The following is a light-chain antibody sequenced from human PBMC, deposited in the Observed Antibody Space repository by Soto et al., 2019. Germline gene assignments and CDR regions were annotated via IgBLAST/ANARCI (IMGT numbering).Light chain of an antibody. CDR1: QSVFHTSDDQNY. V-gene: IGKV4-1*01. J-gene: IGKJ3*01. CDR3: QQYYTTPLT. Sequence: DIVMTQSPDSLAVPLGERATIKCKSSQSVFHTSDDQNYLAWYQQKPGQSPRLLIYWASTRAFGVTDRFSGGGSGTDFTLTISALQAEDVAVHYCQQYYTTPLTFGPGTRVGIK. CDR2: WAS.